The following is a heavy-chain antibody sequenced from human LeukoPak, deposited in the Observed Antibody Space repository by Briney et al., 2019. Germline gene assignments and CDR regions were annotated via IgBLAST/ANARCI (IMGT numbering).Heavy chain of an antibody. J-gene: IGHJ6*02. CDR2: INPSGGST. V-gene: IGHV1-46*01. Sequence: ASVKVSCKASGYTFTSYYIHWVRQAPGQGLEWMGIINPSGGSTSYAQRFQGRVTMTGDTSTSTVYMELSSLRSEDTAVYYCAREDGTIHYYYYGMDVWGQGTTVTVSS. CDR3: AREDGTIHYYYYGMDV. CDR1: GYTFTSYY. D-gene: IGHD1-7*01.